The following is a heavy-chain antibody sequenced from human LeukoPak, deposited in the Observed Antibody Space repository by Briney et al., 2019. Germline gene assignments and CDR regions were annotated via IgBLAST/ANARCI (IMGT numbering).Heavy chain of an antibody. V-gene: IGHV3-30*03. CDR1: GFTFSSYG. CDR3: ARGTRGSFDY. CDR2: ISYDGSNK. D-gene: IGHD3-10*01. Sequence: PGGSLRLSCAASGFTFSSYGMHWVRQAPGKGLEWVAVISYDGSNKYYADSVKGRFTISRDNSKNTLYLQMNSLRAEDTAVYYCARGTRGSFDYWGQGTLVTASS. J-gene: IGHJ4*02.